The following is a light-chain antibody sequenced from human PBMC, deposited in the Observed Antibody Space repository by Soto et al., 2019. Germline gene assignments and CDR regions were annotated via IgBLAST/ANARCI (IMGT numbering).Light chain of an antibody. J-gene: IGKJ2*01. CDR2: VTS. V-gene: IGKV1-39*01. Sequence: DIHMTQSPSSLSASVGDRVTITCRASQNIDNYLNWYQQKPGKAPKLLIYVTSNLQSGVPSRFSGSGSGTDFTLPISSLQPEDLATYYCHQSHPIPHTFGQGTKLDIQ. CDR1: QNIDNY. CDR3: HQSHPIPHT.